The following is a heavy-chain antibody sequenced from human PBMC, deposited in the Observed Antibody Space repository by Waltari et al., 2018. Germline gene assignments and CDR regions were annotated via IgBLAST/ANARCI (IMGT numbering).Heavy chain of an antibody. Sequence: EVQLVESGGGLVQPGGSLILSCAASGFPFSSYWMHWVSQVPGKGLVWVSCINSDGSSTTYADSVKGRFTISRDNAKNTLYPQMNSLRAEDTAMYYCAKDKGDYGDTYWYFDLWGRGTLVTVSS. V-gene: IGHV3-74*01. CDR2: INSDGSST. J-gene: IGHJ2*01. D-gene: IGHD4-17*01. CDR3: AKDKGDYGDTYWYFDL. CDR1: GFPFSSYW.